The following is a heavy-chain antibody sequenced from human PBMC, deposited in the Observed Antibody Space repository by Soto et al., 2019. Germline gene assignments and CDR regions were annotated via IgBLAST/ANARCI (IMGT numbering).Heavy chain of an antibody. CDR1: GFTFGSFS. V-gene: IGHV3-48*02. CDR2: ISYNSNDI. Sequence: GGSLRLSCAASGFTFGSFSMNWVRQAPGKGLEWISYISYNSNDIYYADSVKGRFTISRDNAKNSLFLQMNSLRDVDSAVYYCARVATVTATYYYYSLDVWGPGTTVTVSS. J-gene: IGHJ6*02. D-gene: IGHD4-4*01. CDR3: ARVATVTATYYYYSLDV.